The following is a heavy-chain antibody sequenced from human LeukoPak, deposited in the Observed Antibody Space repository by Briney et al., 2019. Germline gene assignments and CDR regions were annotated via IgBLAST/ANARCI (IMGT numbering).Heavy chain of an antibody. V-gene: IGHV3-21*01. CDR3: ARDCSGGSCYQD. CDR1: GFTFSSYS. D-gene: IGHD2-15*01. Sequence: GGSLRLSCAASGFTFSSYSMNWVRQAPGKGLEWVSSISSSSSYIYYADSVKGRFTISRDNAKNSLYLQMNSLRAEDTAVYYCARDCSGGSCYQDWGQGTLVTVYS. CDR2: ISSSSSYI. J-gene: IGHJ4*02.